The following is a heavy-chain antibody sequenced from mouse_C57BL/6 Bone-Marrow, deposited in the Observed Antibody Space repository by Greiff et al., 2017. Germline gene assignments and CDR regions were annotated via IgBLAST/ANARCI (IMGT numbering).Heavy chain of an antibody. CDR3: ERNSLGDY. D-gene: IGHD3-3*01. CDR1: GYSFTDYN. Sequence: LVESGPGLVKPGASVKISCKASGYSFTDYNMNWVHQSHGKSLEWIGAINPNYGTTSYTQKFKGKVTLPVDQSSSTAYMQLNRLTSEDSAVYSCERNSLGDYWGQGTTLTVSS. V-gene: IGHV1-39*01. CDR2: INPNYGTT. J-gene: IGHJ2*01.